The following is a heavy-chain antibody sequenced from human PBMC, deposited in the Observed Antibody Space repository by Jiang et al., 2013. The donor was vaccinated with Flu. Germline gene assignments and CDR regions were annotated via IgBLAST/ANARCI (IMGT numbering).Heavy chain of an antibody. Sequence: EVKKPGSSVKVTCKASGGTFSSYAFSWVRQAPGQGLEWMGGIIPIFGTANYAQRFQGRVTITADESTSTAYMELSSLRSDDTAIYYCASGKQHLGDYYYYMDVWGKGTTVTVSS. D-gene: IGHD1-26*01. V-gene: IGHV1-69*01. CDR1: GGTFSSYA. CDR2: IIPIFGTA. CDR3: ASGKQHLGDYYYYMDV. J-gene: IGHJ6*03.